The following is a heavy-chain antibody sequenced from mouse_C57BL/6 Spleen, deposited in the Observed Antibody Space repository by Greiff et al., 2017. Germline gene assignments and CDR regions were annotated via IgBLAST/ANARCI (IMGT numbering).Heavy chain of an antibody. CDR3: ARTDYYGSSYGYFDV. D-gene: IGHD1-1*01. V-gene: IGHV1-82*01. J-gene: IGHJ1*03. CDR2: IYPGDGDT. Sequence: SGPELVKPGASVKISCKASGYAFSSSWMNWVKQRPGKGLEWIGRIYPGDGDTNYNGKFKGKATLTADKSSSTAYMQLSSLTSEDSAVYFCARTDYYGSSYGYFDVWGTGTTVTVSS. CDR1: GYAFSSSW.